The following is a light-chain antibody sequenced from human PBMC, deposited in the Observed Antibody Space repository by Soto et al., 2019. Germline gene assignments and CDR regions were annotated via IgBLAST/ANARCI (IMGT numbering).Light chain of an antibody. CDR1: QGISNW. V-gene: IGKV1-12*01. Sequence: DIQMTQSPSSVSASVGDRVTITCRASQGISNWLAWYQQKPGKAPNLLIYAASSLQSGVPSRFSGSESGTDFTLTISSLQPEDCAIYFCQQANSFPITFGQGTRLEIK. CDR3: QQANSFPIT. CDR2: AAS. J-gene: IGKJ5*01.